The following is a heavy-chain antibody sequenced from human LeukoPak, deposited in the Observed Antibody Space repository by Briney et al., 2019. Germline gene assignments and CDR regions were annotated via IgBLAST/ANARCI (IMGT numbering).Heavy chain of an antibody. CDR2: IYTSGST. V-gene: IGHV4-4*07. CDR3: AREVEMATISFFDY. Sequence: PSETLSLTCTVSGGSISSYYWSWIRQPAGRGLEWIGRIYTSGSTNYNPSLKSRVTISVDTSKNQFSLKLSSVTAADTAVYYCAREVEMATISFFDYWGQGTLVTVSS. CDR1: GGSISSYY. D-gene: IGHD5-24*01. J-gene: IGHJ4*02.